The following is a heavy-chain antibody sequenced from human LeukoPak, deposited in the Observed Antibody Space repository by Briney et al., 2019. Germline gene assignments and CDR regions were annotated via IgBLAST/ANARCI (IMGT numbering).Heavy chain of an antibody. V-gene: IGHV1-69*01. J-gene: IGHJ4*02. CDR1: GGTFSSYA. CDR2: IIPIFGTA. D-gene: IGHD1-1*01. Sequence: SVTVSCKASGGTFSSYAISWVRQAPGRGLEWMGGIIPIFGTANYAQKFQGRVTITADESTSTAYMELSSLRSEDTAVYYCARDKGGTNGPIFDYWGQGTLVTVSS. CDR3: ARDKGGTNGPIFDY.